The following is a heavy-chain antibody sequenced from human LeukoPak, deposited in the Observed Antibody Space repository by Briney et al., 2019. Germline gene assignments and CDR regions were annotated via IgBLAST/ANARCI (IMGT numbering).Heavy chain of an antibody. V-gene: IGHV1-46*01. CDR2: INPSGGST. CDR1: GYTFTSYY. Sequence: GASVKVSCKASGYTFTSYYMYWVRQAPGQGLEWMGIINPSGGSTSYAQKFQGRVTMTRDMSTSTVYMELSSLRSEDTAVYYCARDLMGAYNWFDPWGQGTLVTVSS. CDR3: ARDLMGAYNWFDP. J-gene: IGHJ5*02. D-gene: IGHD1-26*01.